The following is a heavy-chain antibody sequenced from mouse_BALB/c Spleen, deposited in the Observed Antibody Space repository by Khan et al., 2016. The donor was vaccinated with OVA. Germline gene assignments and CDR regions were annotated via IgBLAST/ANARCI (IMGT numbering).Heavy chain of an antibody. CDR1: GFNIKDTY. D-gene: IGHD2-1*01. CDR2: IDPPNDDS. V-gene: IGHV14-3*02. Sequence: VQLKESGAELVKPGASVKLSCSASGFNIKDTYIHWMKQRPEQGLEWIGRIDPPNDDSKYGPKFQAKATLTADTSSNTAYLQLSSLTSEDTAVYYCATLHGNPFACWGQGTLVSVSA. CDR3: ATLHGNPFAC. J-gene: IGHJ3*01.